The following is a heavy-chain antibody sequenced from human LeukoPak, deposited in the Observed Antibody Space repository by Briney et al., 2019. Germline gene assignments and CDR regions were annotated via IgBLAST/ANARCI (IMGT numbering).Heavy chain of an antibody. CDR3: ASGFSSSPYFDY. CDR1: GFTFSTYY. CDR2: ITGSSSYI. D-gene: IGHD6-6*01. Sequence: GGSPRLSCAASGFTFSTYYMNWVRQAPGKGLEWVSFITGSSSYIYYTDSVKGRFTISRDNAKNSLFLQMNSLRDEDTAVYYCASGFSSSPYFDYWGQGTLVTVSS. V-gene: IGHV3-21*01. J-gene: IGHJ4*02.